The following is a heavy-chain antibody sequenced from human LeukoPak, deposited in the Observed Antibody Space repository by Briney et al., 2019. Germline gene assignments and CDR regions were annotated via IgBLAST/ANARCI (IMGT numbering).Heavy chain of an antibody. CDR3: ARGEGSSWYFLD. V-gene: IGHV1-2*02. CDR1: GYTFTGYY. CDR2: INPNSGDT. D-gene: IGHD6-13*01. Sequence: GASVKVSCKASGYTFTGYYMHWVRQAPGQGLEWMGWINPNSGDTNYAQKFQGRVTMTRDTSISTAYMELTRLRSDDTAVYYCARGEGSSWYFLDWGQGTLVTVSS. J-gene: IGHJ4*02.